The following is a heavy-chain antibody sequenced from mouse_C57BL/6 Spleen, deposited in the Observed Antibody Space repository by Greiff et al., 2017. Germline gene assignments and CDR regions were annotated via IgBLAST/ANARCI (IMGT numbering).Heavy chain of an antibody. Sequence: VQVVESGAELVKPGASVKISCKASGYAFSSYWMNWVKQRPGKGLEWIGQIYPGDGDTNYNGKFKGKATLTADKSSSTAYMQLSSLTSEDSAVYFCARSGGYYPWFAYWRQGTLVTVSA. D-gene: IGHD2-3*01. CDR2: IYPGDGDT. V-gene: IGHV1-80*01. CDR3: ARSGGYYPWFAY. J-gene: IGHJ3*01. CDR1: GYAFSSYW.